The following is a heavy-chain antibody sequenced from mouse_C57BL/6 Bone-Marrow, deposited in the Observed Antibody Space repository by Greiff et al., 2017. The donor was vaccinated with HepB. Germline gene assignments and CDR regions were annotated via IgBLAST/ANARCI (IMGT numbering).Heavy chain of an antibody. CDR1: GFSLTSYG. D-gene: IGHD1-1*01. Sequence: VKLMESGPGLVQPSQSLSITCTVSGFSLTSYGVHWVRQSPGKGLEWLGVIWRGGSTDYNAAFMSRLSITKDNSKSQVFFKMNSLQADDTAIYYCAKKGNGSAWFAYWGQGTLVTVSA. CDR2: IWRGGST. J-gene: IGHJ3*01. CDR3: AKKGNGSAWFAY. V-gene: IGHV2-5*01.